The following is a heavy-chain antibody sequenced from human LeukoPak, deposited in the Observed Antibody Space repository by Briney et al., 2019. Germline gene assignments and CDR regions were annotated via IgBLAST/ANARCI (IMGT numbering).Heavy chain of an antibody. Sequence: TSETLSLTCTVSGGSISSSSHYWGWIRQPPGKGLEWIGSTYYSGSTYYNPSLKSRVTISVDTSKNQFSLKLSSVTAADTAVCYCARGDNGDYYFDYWGQGTLVTVSS. J-gene: IGHJ4*02. V-gene: IGHV4-39*07. CDR3: ARGDNGDYYFDY. D-gene: IGHD4-17*01. CDR2: TYYSGST. CDR1: GGSISSSSHY.